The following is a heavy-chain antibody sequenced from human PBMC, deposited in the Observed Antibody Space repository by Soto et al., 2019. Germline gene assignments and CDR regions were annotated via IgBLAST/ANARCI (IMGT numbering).Heavy chain of an antibody. Sequence: QVQLVQSGAEVKKPGASVKVSCKTSGYTFTSYHISWVRQAPGKGLEWMGWISAYNTNTNYAQKFQGRVTMTTDTLTSTAYMELRSLSSDDTAVYYCARDTPPTAYWGLGTLVTVYS. V-gene: IGHV1-18*01. CDR2: ISAYNTNT. CDR1: GYTFTSYH. J-gene: IGHJ4*02. CDR3: ARDTPPTAY.